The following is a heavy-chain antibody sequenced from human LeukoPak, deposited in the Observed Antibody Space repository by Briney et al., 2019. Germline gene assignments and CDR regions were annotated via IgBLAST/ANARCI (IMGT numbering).Heavy chain of an antibody. J-gene: IGHJ4*02. V-gene: IGHV7-4-1*02. Sequence: ASVKVSCKTSGYTFTNYAVNWVRQAPGEGLEWMGWINTKTGNPMYAQGFTGRFVFSLDTSVTTTYLQISSLRAEDTAVYFCTRGRDTTGYFVYWGQGTLVTVSS. CDR1: GYTFTNYA. CDR3: TRGRDTTGYFVY. D-gene: IGHD3-22*01. CDR2: INTKTGNP.